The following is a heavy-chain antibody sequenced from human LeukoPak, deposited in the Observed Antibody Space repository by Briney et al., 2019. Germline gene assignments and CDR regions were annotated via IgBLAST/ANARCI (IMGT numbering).Heavy chain of an antibody. CDR3: TSEISSASNY. CDR2: IYCTGSI. D-gene: IGHD6-6*01. CDR1: GGSISSSSYY. V-gene: IGHV4-39*01. Sequence: PSETLSLTCTVSGGSISSSSYYWGWIRHPPGEGLEWIGSIYCTGSIYYSPSLKSRVTISADTSKNEFSLKLSSVTAADTAVYYCTSEISSASNYWGQGTLVTVSS. J-gene: IGHJ4*02.